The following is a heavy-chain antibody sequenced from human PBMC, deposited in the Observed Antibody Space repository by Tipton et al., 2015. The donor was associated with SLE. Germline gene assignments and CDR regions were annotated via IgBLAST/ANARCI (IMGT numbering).Heavy chain of an antibody. Sequence: TLSLTCAVYGGSFSGDYWSCIRQPPGKGLEWIGEINHSGSTNYNPSLKSRVTMSVVTSKNQFSLRLSSVTAADTAVYYCARGLGAYSSGWRYYYYYMDVWGKGSTVTVSS. CDR1: GGSFSGDY. D-gene: IGHD6-19*01. V-gene: IGHV4-34*01. J-gene: IGHJ6*03. CDR2: INHSGST. CDR3: ARGLGAYSSGWRYYYYYMDV.